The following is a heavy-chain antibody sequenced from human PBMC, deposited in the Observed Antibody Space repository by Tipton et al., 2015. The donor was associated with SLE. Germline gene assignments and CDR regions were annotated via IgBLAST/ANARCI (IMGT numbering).Heavy chain of an antibody. CDR1: GGSISRTTYY. V-gene: IGHV4-39*07. CDR2: MIDSGST. D-gene: IGHD1-1*01. CDR3: ARGLEENVSAERWFDP. J-gene: IGHJ5*02. Sequence: TLSLTCSVSGGSISRTTYYWGWIRQAPGKGLEWVGSMIDSGSTYSTPSLKGRVTISVDMSKNQFSLQLRSVTAADTAVYYCARGLEENVSAERWFDPWGQGTLVTVSS.